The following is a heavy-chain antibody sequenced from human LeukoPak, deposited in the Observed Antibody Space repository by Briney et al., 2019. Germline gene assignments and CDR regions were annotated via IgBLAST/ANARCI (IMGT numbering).Heavy chain of an antibody. Sequence: GGSLRLSCAASGFTFSSYAMSWVRQAPGKGLEWVSAISTSGGDTYYAVSVKGRFTISRDNSKNTLYLQMNSLRAEDTAVYYCARLNLGYGYFLEATKRDYWGQGTLVTVSS. CDR3: ARLNLGYGYFLEATKRDY. J-gene: IGHJ4*02. CDR1: GFTFSSYA. D-gene: IGHD5-18*01. CDR2: ISTSGGDT. V-gene: IGHV3-23*01.